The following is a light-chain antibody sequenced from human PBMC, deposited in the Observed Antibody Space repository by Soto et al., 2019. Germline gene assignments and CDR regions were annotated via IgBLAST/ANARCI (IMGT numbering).Light chain of an antibody. CDR1: SSNIGNNA. J-gene: IGLJ2*01. CDR2: YDD. CDR3: AACDDSLNGVV. V-gene: IGLV1-36*01. Sequence: QSVLTQPPSVSEAPRQRVTISCSGSSSNIGNNAVNWYQQLPGKATKLLIYYDDLLPSGVSDRFSGSKSGTSASLAISGLQSEDEADYYCAACDDSLNGVVFGGGTQLTVL.